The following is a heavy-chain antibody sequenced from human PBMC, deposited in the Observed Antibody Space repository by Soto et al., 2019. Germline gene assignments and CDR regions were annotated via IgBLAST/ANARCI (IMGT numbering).Heavy chain of an antibody. V-gene: IGHV3-30-3*01. D-gene: IGHD6-6*01. J-gene: IGHJ4*02. CDR1: GFTFSSYA. CDR3: ARGTLGARFDY. Sequence: QVQLVESGGGVVQPGRSLRLPCAASGFTFSSYAMHWVRQAPGKGLEWVAVISYDGSNKYYADSVKGRFTISRDNSKNTLYLQMNSLRAEDTAVYYCARGTLGARFDYWGQGTLVTVSS. CDR2: ISYDGSNK.